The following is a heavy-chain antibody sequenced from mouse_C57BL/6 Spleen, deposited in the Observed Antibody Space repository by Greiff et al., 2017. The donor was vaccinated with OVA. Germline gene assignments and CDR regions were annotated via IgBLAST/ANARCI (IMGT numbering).Heavy chain of an antibody. V-gene: IGHV14-3*01. J-gene: IGHJ4*01. CDR1: GFNITNTY. CDR3: ARSLDSYYAMDN. Sequence: VQLQQSVAELVRPGASVKLSCTASGFNITNTYMHWVKQRPEQGLEWIGRIDPANGSTKYAQKFQGKATLTADKSSNTAYMQLSSLTSEDTAIYYCARSLDSYYAMDNGGQGTSVTVSS. D-gene: IGHD3-2*01. CDR2: IDPANGST.